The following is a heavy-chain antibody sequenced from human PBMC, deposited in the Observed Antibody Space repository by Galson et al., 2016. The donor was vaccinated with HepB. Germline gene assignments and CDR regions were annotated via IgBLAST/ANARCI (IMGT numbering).Heavy chain of an antibody. CDR3: ARDWGQQVVRGERLRKVYYYYPMDV. J-gene: IGHJ6*02. V-gene: IGHV3-48*02. CDR2: IGSGSTTI. CDR1: GFTFSTYS. Sequence: SLRLSCAVSGFTFSTYSMNWVRQAPGKGLEWVSYIGSGSTTIYYADSVKGRFTISRDNAKNSLYLQMNSLRDDDTAVYYCARDWGQQVVRGERLRKVYYYYPMDVWGQGTTVTVSS. D-gene: IGHD6-13*01.